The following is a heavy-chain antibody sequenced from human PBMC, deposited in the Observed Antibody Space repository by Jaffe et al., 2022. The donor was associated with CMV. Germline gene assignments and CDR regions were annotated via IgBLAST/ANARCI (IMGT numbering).Heavy chain of an antibody. J-gene: IGHJ2*01. CDR2: IYYSGST. V-gene: IGHV4-59*01. D-gene: IGHD3-22*01. Sequence: QVQLQESGPGLVKPSETLSLTCTVSGGSISSYYWSWIRQPPGKGLEWIGYIYYSGSTNYNPSLKSRVTISVDTSKNQFSLKLSSVTAADTAVYYCARTETPRNNYYDILHPNRPYWYFDLWGRGTLVTVSS. CDR1: GGSISSYY. CDR3: ARTETPRNNYYDILHPNRPYWYFDL.